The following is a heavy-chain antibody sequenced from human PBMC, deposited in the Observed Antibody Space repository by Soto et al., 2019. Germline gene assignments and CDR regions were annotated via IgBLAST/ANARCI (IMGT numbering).Heavy chain of an antibody. CDR3: ARGSRTISGVIIDFDF. J-gene: IGHJ4*02. D-gene: IGHD3-3*01. V-gene: IGHV3-72*01. Sequence: PAGSLRLSCVASGFTFSDHYMDWVRQAPGKGLEWVGRSRDKPKSYTTDYAASVKGRFTISRDDSKKSLYLHMNSLKTEDTAVYYCARGSRTISGVIIDFDFWGQGTLVTVSS. CDR2: SRDKPKSYTT. CDR1: GFTFSDHY.